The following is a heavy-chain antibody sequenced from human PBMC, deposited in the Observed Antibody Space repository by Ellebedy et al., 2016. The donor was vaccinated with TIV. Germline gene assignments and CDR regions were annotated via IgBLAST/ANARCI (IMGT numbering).Heavy chain of an antibody. J-gene: IGHJ6*02. D-gene: IGHD2-8*01. V-gene: IGHV3-30*02. Sequence: PGGSLRLSCAASGFTFGSFGMHWVRQAPGKGLEWVAFVRYDGSIEKYADSVKGRFTISRDNSKNTLYLQMNTLRLDDTAVYYCAKEGNGDDWGQGTTVTVSS. CDR3: AKEGNGDD. CDR2: VRYDGSIE. CDR1: GFTFGSFG.